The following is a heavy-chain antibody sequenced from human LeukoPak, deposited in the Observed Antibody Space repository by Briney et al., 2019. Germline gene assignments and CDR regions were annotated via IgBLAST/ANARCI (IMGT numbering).Heavy chain of an antibody. CDR1: GGSISSYY. J-gene: IGHJ6*02. CDR3: ATSGGVRGVIGYYYGMDV. V-gene: IGHV4-4*07. D-gene: IGHD3-10*01. Sequence: SETLSLTCTVSGGSISSYYWSWIRQPAGKGLEWIGRIYTSGSTNYNPSLTSRVTMSVDTSKNQFSLKLSSVTAADTAVYYCATSGGVRGVIGYYYGMDVWGQGTTVTVSS. CDR2: IYTSGST.